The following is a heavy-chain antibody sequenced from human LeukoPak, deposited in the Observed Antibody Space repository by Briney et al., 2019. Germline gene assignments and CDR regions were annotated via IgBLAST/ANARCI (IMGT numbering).Heavy chain of an antibody. D-gene: IGHD3-3*01. CDR2: IIPILGIA. J-gene: IGHJ4*02. V-gene: IGHV1-69*04. CDR3: ARALRITIFGVDY. CDR1: GGTFSSYA. Sequence: ASVKVSCKASGGTFSSYAISWVRQAPGQGLEWMGRIIPILGIANYAQKFQGRVTITADKSTSTAYMELSSLRSEDTAVYYCARALRITIFGVDYWGQGTLVTVSS.